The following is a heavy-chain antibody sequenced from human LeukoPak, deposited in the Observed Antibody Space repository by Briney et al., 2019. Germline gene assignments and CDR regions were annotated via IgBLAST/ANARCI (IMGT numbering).Heavy chain of an antibody. V-gene: IGHV4-59*01. CDR1: GGSISSYY. CDR2: IYYSGST. CDR3: ARTHSSWYAFDY. Sequence: SETLSLTCTVSGGSISSYYWSWIRQPPGKGLEWIGYIYYSGSTNYNPSLKSRVTISVDTSKNQFSLKLSSVTAADTAVYYCARTHSSWYAFDYWGQGTLVTVSS. D-gene: IGHD6-13*01. J-gene: IGHJ4*02.